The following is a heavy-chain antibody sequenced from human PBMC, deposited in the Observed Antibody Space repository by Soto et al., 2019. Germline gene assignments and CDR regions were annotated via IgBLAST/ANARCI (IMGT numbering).Heavy chain of an antibody. J-gene: IGHJ6*03. Sequence: KASETLSLTCTVSGGSISSSSYYWGWIRQPPGKGLEWIGSIYYSGSTYYNPSLKSRVTISVDTSKNQFSLKLSSVTAADTAVYYCARHGYCTNGVCYTPRNYYYYYYMDVWGKGTTVTVSS. V-gene: IGHV4-39*01. CDR1: GGSISSSSYY. D-gene: IGHD2-8*01. CDR2: IYYSGST. CDR3: ARHGYCTNGVCYTPRNYYYYYYMDV.